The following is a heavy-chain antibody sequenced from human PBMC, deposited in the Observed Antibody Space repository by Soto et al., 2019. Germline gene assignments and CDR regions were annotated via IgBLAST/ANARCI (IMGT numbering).Heavy chain of an antibody. V-gene: IGHV3-66*01. D-gene: IGHD6-13*01. CDR2: IYSGGST. J-gene: IGHJ6*03. Sequence: PGGSLRLSCAASGFTVSSNYMSWVRQAPGKGLEWVSVIYSGGSTYYADSVKGRFTISRDNSKNTLYLQMNSLRAEDTPVYYCARDRLQQLYYYYMDVWGKGTTVTVSS. CDR1: GFTVSSNY. CDR3: ARDRLQQLYYYYMDV.